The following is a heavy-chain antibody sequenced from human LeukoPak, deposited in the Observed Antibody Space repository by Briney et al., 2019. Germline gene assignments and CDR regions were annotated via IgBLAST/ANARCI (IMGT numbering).Heavy chain of an antibody. J-gene: IGHJ4*02. D-gene: IGHD4-11*01. CDR2: ISSSSSYI. CDR3: ARGRASKRVFDY. V-gene: IGHV3-21*01. Sequence: EGSLRLSCAASGFTFSSYSMNWVRQAPRKGLEWVSSISSSSSYIYYADSVKGRFTISRDNAKNSLYLQMNSLRAEDTAVYYCARGRASKRVFDYWGQGTLVTVSS. CDR1: GFTFSSYS.